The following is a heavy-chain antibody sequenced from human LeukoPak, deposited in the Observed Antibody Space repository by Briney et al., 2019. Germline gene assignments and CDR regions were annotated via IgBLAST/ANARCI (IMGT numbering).Heavy chain of an antibody. CDR3: ARRRRIAVAGRGGYFDY. CDR2: IYYSGST. J-gene: IGHJ4*02. D-gene: IGHD6-19*01. CDR1: GGSISSISYY. V-gene: IGHV4-39*01. Sequence: TSETLSLTGTVSGGSISSISYYWRWIRQPPGKGLEWIGSIYYSGSTYYNPSLKSRVTISVDTSKNQFSLKLSSVTAADTAVYYCARRRRIAVAGRGGYFDYWGQGTLVTVSS.